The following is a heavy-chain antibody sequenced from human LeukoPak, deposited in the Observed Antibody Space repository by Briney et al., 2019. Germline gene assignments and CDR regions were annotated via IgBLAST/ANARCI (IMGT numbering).Heavy chain of an antibody. CDR2: IRFDGSNT. J-gene: IGHJ3*02. V-gene: IGHV3-30*02. Sequence: PGGSLRLSCAASGLIFSNHGMHWVRQAPGKGLEWVAFIRFDGSNTYYADFVKGRFTISRDNAKNSLYLQMNSLRAEDTAVYYCARDQYSSSWSNAFDIWGQGTMVTVSS. D-gene: IGHD6-13*01. CDR1: GLIFSNHG. CDR3: ARDQYSSSWSNAFDI.